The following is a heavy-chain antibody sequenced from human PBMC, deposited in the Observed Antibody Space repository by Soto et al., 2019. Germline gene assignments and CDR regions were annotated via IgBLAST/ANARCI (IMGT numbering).Heavy chain of an antibody. J-gene: IGHJ5*02. CDR3: ATSNWFDP. Sequence: SETLSLTCTVSGGSISSSSHYWGWIRQPPGKGLEWIANIYFSGKSYYNPSLKSRVTISVDASKNQFSLKLSSVTAADTAVYYGATSNWFDPWGQGTRVTVPS. CDR2: IYFSGKS. V-gene: IGHV4-39*01. CDR1: GGSISSSSHY.